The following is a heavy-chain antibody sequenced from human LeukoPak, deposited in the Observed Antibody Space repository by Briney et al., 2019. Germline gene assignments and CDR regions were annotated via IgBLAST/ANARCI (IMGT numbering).Heavy chain of an antibody. CDR2: IYYSGNT. CDR3: ARGVAVAGTLLDV. J-gene: IGHJ6*04. Sequence: SETLPLTCTVSGGSISSYYWSWIRQPPGKGLEWIGNIYYSGNTNYNPSLKSRVIISVDTSKNQFSLRLSSVTAADTAVYYCARGVAVAGTLLDVWGKGTTVTVSS. D-gene: IGHD6-19*01. V-gene: IGHV4-59*01. CDR1: GGSISSYY.